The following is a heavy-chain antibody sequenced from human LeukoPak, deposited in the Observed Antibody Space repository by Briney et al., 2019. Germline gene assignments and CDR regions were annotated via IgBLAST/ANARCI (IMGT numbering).Heavy chain of an antibody. V-gene: IGHV3-7*01. CDR3: ASLPTAASYMDV. CDR1: GFSFSNYW. D-gene: IGHD6-25*01. J-gene: IGHJ6*03. CDR2: IRQDGSEK. Sequence: GGSLRLSCAASGFSFSNYWMSWVRQAPGKGLEWVANIRQDGSEKYYVDSVKGRFTISRDNAKNSLYLQMDSLRAEDTAVYYCASLPTAASYMDVWGKGTTVTVSS.